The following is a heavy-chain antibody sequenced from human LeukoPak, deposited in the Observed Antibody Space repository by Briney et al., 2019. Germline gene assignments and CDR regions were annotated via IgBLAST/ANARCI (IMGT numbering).Heavy chain of an antibody. V-gene: IGHV4-59*12. D-gene: IGHD3-22*01. CDR1: GGSISSYY. CDR3: ARGSYYDSSGKNYYYGMDV. J-gene: IGHJ6*02. Sequence: PSETLSLTCTVSGGSISSYYWSWIRQPPGKGLEWIGYIYYSGSTNYNPSLKSRVTISVDTSKNQFSLKLSSVTAADTAVYYCARGSYYDSSGKNYYYGMDVWGQGTTVTVSS. CDR2: IYYSGST.